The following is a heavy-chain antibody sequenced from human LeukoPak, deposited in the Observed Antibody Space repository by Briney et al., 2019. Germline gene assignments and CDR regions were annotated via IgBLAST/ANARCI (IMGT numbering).Heavy chain of an antibody. CDR3: ARHSRPFSMLRGVIGFDY. V-gene: IGHV4-59*08. Sequence: SETLSLTCTVSRGSFSTYYWSWIRQPPGKGLEWIGFIYHSGSTNYNPSLKSRVTMSVDTSKNQFSLKLSSVTAADTAVYYFARHSRPFSMLRGVIGFDYWGQGTLVTVSS. CDR1: RGSFSTYY. J-gene: IGHJ4*02. CDR2: IYHSGST. D-gene: IGHD3-10*01.